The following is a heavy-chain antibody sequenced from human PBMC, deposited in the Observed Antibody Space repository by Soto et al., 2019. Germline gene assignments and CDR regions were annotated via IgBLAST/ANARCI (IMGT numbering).Heavy chain of an antibody. CDR2: IYYSWGT. V-gene: IGHV4-31*03. CDR1: GGSISSGGYY. D-gene: IGHD3-22*01. Sequence: PSETLSLTCTVSGGSISSGGYYWSWIRQHPGKGLEWIGYIYYSWGTYYKPSLKSRVTISVDTSKNQFSLKLSSVTAADTAVYYCARDGERDSSGYYGRYFEYWGQGTLVTVSS. CDR3: ARDGERDSSGYYGRYFEY. J-gene: IGHJ4*02.